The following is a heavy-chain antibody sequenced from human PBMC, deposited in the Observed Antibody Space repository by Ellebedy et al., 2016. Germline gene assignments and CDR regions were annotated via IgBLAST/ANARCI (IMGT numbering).Heavy chain of an antibody. CDR1: GYTFTSYY. Sequence: ASVKVSXKASGYTFTSYYMHWVRQAPGQGLEWMGVINPSGGSTTYAQKFQGRVTMTRDTSTSTVYMELSSLRSEDTAVYYCARDIVPLGYDSSDYYFSAFDYWGQGTLVTVSS. J-gene: IGHJ4*02. D-gene: IGHD3-22*01. CDR3: ARDIVPLGYDSSDYYFSAFDY. CDR2: INPSGGST. V-gene: IGHV1-46*01.